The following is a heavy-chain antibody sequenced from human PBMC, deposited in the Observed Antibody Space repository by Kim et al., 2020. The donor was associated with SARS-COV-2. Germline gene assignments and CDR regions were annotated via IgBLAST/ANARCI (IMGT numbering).Heavy chain of an antibody. CDR2: VVGSGVNT. V-gene: IGHV3-23*01. CDR1: GFTFSNYA. J-gene: IGHJ2*01. CDR3: ARDRKWLVQSLDL. D-gene: IGHD6-19*01. Sequence: GGSLRLSCAASGFTFSNYAMTWVRQAPGKGLEWVSTVVGSGVNTYCADSVKGRFTISRDNSKNTLYLQINSLRADDTAVYYCARDRKWLVQSLDLWGRGTLVTVSS.